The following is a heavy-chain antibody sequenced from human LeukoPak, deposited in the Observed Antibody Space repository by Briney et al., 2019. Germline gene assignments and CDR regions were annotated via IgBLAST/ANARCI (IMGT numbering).Heavy chain of an antibody. D-gene: IGHD3-3*01. Sequence: PSETLSLTCVVYGGSFRGYYWSWIRQPPGTGLEWIGEVNHSGSTNYNPSLKSRVTISEDTSKNQFSLKLSSVTAADTAVYYCARGGNIWSGLLGRNWFDPWGQGTLVTVSS. CDR1: GGSFRGYY. J-gene: IGHJ5*02. CDR2: VNHSGST. V-gene: IGHV4-34*01. CDR3: ARGGNIWSGLLGRNWFDP.